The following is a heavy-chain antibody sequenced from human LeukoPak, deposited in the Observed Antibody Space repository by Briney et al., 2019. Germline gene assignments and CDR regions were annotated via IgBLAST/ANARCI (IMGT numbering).Heavy chain of an antibody. J-gene: IGHJ3*02. CDR2: ISGSGGST. D-gene: IGHD1-26*01. V-gene: IGHV3-23*01. CDR1: GFTFSSYA. Sequence: GGSLRLSCAASGFTFSSYAMSWVRQAPGKGLEWVSAISGSGGSTYYADSVKGRFTIPRDNSKNTLYLQMNSLRAEDTAVYYCARGGDIVGTSRSAFDIWGQGTMVTVSS. CDR3: ARGGDIVGTSRSAFDI.